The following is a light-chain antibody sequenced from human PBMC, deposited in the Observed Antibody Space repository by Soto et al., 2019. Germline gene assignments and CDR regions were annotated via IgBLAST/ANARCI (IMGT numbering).Light chain of an antibody. J-gene: IGLJ2*01. CDR1: SIGSKS. V-gene: IGLV3-21*04. CDR3: QVWDSSSDHVI. CDR2: YDS. Sequence: SSELTQPPSVSLAPGQTASITCGGTSIGSKSVHWYQQKPGQAPIVVIYYDSDRPSGIPERFAGSNSGNTATLTISRVEAGDEADYYCQVWDSSSDHVIFGGGTKLTVL.